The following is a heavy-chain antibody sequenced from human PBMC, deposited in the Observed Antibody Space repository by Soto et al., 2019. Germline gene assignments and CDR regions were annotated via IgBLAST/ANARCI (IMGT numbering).Heavy chain of an antibody. Sequence: QVHLVESGGGVVQPGRSLRLSCAASGFTFSNYGMHWVRQAPGKGLEWVAVISYDGSNEEYADSVKGRFTISRDNSKNTLFLQMNSLRTDATALYYCAKSPRTEYFDDGRGYVEGWGQGTTVTVSS. V-gene: IGHV3-30*18. CDR2: ISYDGSNE. J-gene: IGHJ6*02. D-gene: IGHD3-22*01. CDR1: GFTFSNYG. CDR3: AKSPRTEYFDDGRGYVEG.